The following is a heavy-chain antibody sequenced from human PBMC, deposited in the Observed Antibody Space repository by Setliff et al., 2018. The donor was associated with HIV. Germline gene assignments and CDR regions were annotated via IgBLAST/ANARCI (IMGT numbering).Heavy chain of an antibody. CDR2: IKSKIDAETT. CDR1: GFTFNYAW. Sequence: GESLKISCAASGFTFNYAWMGWVRQAPGKGLEWVGRIKSKIDAETTDYAAPVKGRFTISRDDSKNTVYLQLNSLKTEDTAMYYCTADLTDPPAYGPDYWGQGTLVTVSS. V-gene: IGHV3-15*01. D-gene: IGHD2-21*01. CDR3: TADLTDPPAYGPDY. J-gene: IGHJ4*02.